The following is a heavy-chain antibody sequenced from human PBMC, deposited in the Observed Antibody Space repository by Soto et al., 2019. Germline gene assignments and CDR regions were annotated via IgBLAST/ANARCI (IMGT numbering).Heavy chain of an antibody. CDR1: GGSISSSSYY. D-gene: IGHD3-22*01. CDR2: IYYSGAT. Sequence: QVQLQESGPGLVKPSQTLSLTCTVSGGSISSSSYYWSWIRQLPGKGLEWIGYIYYSGATNYNPSHKARVSFSVDMSKNRFSLTWSSVTAADTAVYYCAGNIVVVGHPLYYYGMDVWGQGTTVTVSS. V-gene: IGHV4-31*03. CDR3: AGNIVVVGHPLYYYGMDV. J-gene: IGHJ6*02.